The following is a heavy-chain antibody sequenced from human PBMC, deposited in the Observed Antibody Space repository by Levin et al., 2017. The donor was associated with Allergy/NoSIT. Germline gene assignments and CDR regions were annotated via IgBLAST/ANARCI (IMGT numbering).Heavy chain of an antibody. D-gene: IGHD4-17*01. CDR1: GFTFRSYA. V-gene: IGHV3-23*01. CDR2: ISGSGGST. J-gene: IGHJ4*02. Sequence: LSLTCAASGFTFRSYAMSWVRQAPGKGLEWVSAISGSGGSTYYADSVKGRFTISRDNSKNTLYLQMNSLRAEDTAVYYCAKGYGDKNFDYWGQGTLVTVSS. CDR3: AKGYGDKNFDY.